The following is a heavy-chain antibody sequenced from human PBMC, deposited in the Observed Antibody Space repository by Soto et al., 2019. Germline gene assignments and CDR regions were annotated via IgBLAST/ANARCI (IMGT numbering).Heavy chain of an antibody. J-gene: IGHJ3*02. D-gene: IGHD6-13*01. CDR2: IYYSGST. CDR1: GGSISSYY. CDR3: ARAFSSSWYVHDAFDI. V-gene: IGHV4-59*01. Sequence: PSETLSLTCTVSGGSISSYYWSWIRQPPGKGLEWIGYIYYSGSTNYNPSLKSRVTISVDTSKNQFSLKLSSVTAADTAVYYCARAFSSSWYVHDAFDIWGQGTMVTVS.